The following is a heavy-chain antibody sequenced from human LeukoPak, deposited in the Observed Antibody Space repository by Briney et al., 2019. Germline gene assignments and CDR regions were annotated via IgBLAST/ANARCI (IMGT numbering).Heavy chain of an antibody. Sequence: ASVKVSCKASGGTFSSYAISWVRQAPGQGLEWMGGIIPIFGTANYAQKFQGRVTITADESTSTAYMELSSLRSEDTAVYYCASPGASGRDWFFDLWGRGTLVTVSS. D-gene: IGHD3-10*01. V-gene: IGHV1-69*13. J-gene: IGHJ2*01. CDR2: IIPIFGTA. CDR1: GGTFSSYA. CDR3: ASPGASGRDWFFDL.